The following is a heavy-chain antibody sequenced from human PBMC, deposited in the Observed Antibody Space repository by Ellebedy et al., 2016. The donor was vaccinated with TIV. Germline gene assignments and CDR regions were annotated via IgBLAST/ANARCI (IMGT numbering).Heavy chain of an antibody. Sequence: MPSETLSLTCTVSGGSINSYYWSRIRQPPGKGLEWIGYIYYSGSTNYNPSLKSRVTISVDTSKNQFSLKLSSVTAADTAVYYCARHFGSGRPYFDYWGQGALVTVSS. CDR3: ARHFGSGRPYFDY. CDR2: IYYSGST. V-gene: IGHV4-59*08. CDR1: GGSINSYY. D-gene: IGHD6-19*01. J-gene: IGHJ4*02.